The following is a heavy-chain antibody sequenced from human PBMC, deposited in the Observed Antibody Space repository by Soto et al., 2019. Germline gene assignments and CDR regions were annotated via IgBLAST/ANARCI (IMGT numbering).Heavy chain of an antibody. V-gene: IGHV1-46*01. D-gene: IGHD2-21*02. CDR2: INPSGGST. CDR3: ARVSPRRREDIVVVTEGAFDI. J-gene: IGHJ3*02. CDR1: GYTFTSYY. Sequence: ASVKVSCKASGYTFTSYYMHWVRQAPGQGLEWMGIINPSGGSTSYAQKFQGRVTMTRDTSTSTVYMELSSLRSEDTAVYYCARVSPRRREDIVVVTEGAFDIWGQGTMVTVSS.